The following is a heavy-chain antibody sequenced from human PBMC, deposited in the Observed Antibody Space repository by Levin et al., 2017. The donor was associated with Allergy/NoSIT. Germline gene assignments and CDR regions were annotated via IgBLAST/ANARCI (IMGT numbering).Heavy chain of an antibody. CDR2: ISYDGSNK. CDR1: GFTFSSYG. CDR3: AKGKLETYYFDY. J-gene: IGHJ4*02. V-gene: IGHV3-30*18. D-gene: IGHD1-1*01. Sequence: PGGSLRLSCAASGFTFSSYGMHWVRQAPGKGLEWVAVISYDGSNKYYADSVKGRFTISRDNSKNTLYLQMNSLRAEDTAVYYCAKGKLETYYFDYWGQGTLVTVSS.